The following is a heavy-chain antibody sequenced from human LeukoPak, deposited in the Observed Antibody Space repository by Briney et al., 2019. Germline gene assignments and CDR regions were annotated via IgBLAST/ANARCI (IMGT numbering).Heavy chain of an antibody. CDR3: ACPIMTTATGAFDI. Sequence: ASVKVSXKASGYTFTSYDINWVRQATGQGLEWMGWMNPNSGNTGYAQKFQGRVTMTRNTSISTAYMELSSLRSEDTAVYYCACPIMTTATGAFDIWGQGTMVTVSS. CDR1: GYTFTSYD. CDR2: MNPNSGNT. D-gene: IGHD4-17*01. J-gene: IGHJ3*02. V-gene: IGHV1-8*01.